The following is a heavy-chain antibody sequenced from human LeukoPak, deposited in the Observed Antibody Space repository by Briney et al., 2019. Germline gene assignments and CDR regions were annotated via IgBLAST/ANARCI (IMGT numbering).Heavy chain of an antibody. CDR2: IYSGGST. D-gene: IGHD5-18*01. J-gene: IGHJ4*02. CDR3: ARLVYSYGCNCFDY. CDR1: GFTVSSNY. Sequence: GGSLRLSCAASGFTVSSNYMSWVRQAPGKGLEWVSVIYSGGSTYYADSVKGRSAISRDNSKNTLYLQMNSLRAEDTAVYYCARLVYSYGCNCFDYWGQGTLVTVSS. V-gene: IGHV3-53*01.